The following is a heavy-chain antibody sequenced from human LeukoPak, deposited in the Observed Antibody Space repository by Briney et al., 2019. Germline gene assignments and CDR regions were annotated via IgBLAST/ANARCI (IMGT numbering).Heavy chain of an antibody. V-gene: IGHV1-2*02. CDR3: ARDKSEYCSSTSCYHWFDP. D-gene: IGHD2-2*01. CDR2: INPNSGGT. Sequence: GASVKVSCKASGYTFTTYQINWVRQAPGQGLEWMGWINPNSGGTNYAQKFQGRVTMTRDTSISTAYMELSRLRSDDTAVYYCARDKSEYCSSTSCYHWFDPWGQGTLVTVSS. CDR1: GYTFTTYQ. J-gene: IGHJ5*02.